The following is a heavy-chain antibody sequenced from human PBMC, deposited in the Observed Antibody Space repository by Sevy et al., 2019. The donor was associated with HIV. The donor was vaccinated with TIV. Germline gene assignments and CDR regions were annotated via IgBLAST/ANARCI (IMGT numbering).Heavy chain of an antibody. CDR2: ISYDGSNK. J-gene: IGHJ3*02. CDR3: AKWSMGGARWLQLGDFDI. CDR1: GFTFSSYG. V-gene: IGHV3-30*18. D-gene: IGHD5-12*01. Sequence: GGSLRLSCAASGFTFSSYGMHWVRQAPGKGLEWVAVISYDGSNKYYGDSVKGRFTISRDNSKNTLYLQMNSLRAEDTAVYYCAKWSMGGARWLQLGDFDIWGQGTMVTVSS.